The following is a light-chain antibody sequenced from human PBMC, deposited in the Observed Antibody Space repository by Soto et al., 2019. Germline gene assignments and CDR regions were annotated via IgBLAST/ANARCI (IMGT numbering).Light chain of an antibody. J-gene: IGKJ1*01. Sequence: DIQMTQSPSTLSGSVGDRVTITCRASQTISSWLAWYQQKPGKAPKLLIYKASTLKSGVQSRFSGTGSRTEFTLTISSLQPDDFATYYFQHYNSYSEAFGQGTKV. CDR2: KAS. V-gene: IGKV1-5*03. CDR3: QHYNSYSEA. CDR1: QTISSW.